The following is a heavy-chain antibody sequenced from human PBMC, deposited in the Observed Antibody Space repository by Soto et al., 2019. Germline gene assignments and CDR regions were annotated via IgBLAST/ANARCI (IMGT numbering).Heavy chain of an antibody. CDR2: ISAYNGNT. CDR3: ARDLFVVVPAGPNWFDP. J-gene: IGHJ5*02. Sequence: WASVKVSCKASGYTFTSYGISWVRQAPGQGLEWMGWISAYNGNTNYAQKLQGRVTMTTDTSTSTAYMELRSLRSDDTAVYYCARDLFVVVPAGPNWFDPWGQGTLVTVSS. V-gene: IGHV1-18*01. D-gene: IGHD2-2*01. CDR1: GYTFTSYG.